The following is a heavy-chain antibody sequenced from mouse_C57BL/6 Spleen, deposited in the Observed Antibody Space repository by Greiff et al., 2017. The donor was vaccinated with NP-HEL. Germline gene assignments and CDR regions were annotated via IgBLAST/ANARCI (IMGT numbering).Heavy chain of an antibody. D-gene: IGHD2-3*01. V-gene: IGHV1-4*01. Sequence: QVQLKQSGAGLARPGASVSMSCTASGFSFTSYTVHWVRQRPGQGLEWIGYINPSGGYTKYNQKITDQTTWTADKSSRIAYKQQSRLTSEDSAVYYCARSNDGYYGAMDYWGQGTSVTVSA. CDR2: INPSGGYT. CDR3: ARSNDGYYGAMDY. J-gene: IGHJ4*01. CDR1: GFSFTSYT.